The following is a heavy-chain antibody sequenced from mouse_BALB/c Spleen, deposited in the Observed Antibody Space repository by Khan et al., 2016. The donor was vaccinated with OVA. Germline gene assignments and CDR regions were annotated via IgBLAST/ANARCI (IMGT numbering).Heavy chain of an antibody. CDR3: VRPSYDGYYEWVAY. D-gene: IGHD2-3*01. J-gene: IGHJ3*01. Sequence: EVQLVESGGGLMQPKGSLKLSCAASGFTFNTFAMDWVRQAPGKGLEWVARIRSKSNNYATYYADSVKDRLTISRDDSQSMLYLQMNNLKTEDTAMYYCVRPSYDGYYEWVAYGGQGTLVTVSA. CDR1: GFTFNTFA. V-gene: IGHV10-1*02. CDR2: IRSKSNNYAT.